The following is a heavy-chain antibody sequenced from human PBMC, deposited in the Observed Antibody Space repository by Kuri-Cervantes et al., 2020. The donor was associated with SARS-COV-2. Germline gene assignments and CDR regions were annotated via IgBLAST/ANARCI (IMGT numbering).Heavy chain of an antibody. J-gene: IGHJ6*02. CDR2: INPSGGST. CDR3: ASMALRYFDLYYYYYGMDV. D-gene: IGHD3-9*01. V-gene: IGHV1-46*01. CDR1: GYTFTSYY. Sequence: ASVKVSCKASGYTFTSYYMHWVRQAPGQGLEWMGIINPSGGSTSYAQKSQGRVTMTRDTSTSTVYMELSSLRSEDTAVYYCASMALRYFDLYYYYYGMDVWGQGTTVTVSS.